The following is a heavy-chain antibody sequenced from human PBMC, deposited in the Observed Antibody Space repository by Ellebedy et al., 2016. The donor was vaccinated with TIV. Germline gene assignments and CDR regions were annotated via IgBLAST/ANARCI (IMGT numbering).Heavy chain of an antibody. Sequence: SETLSLXXAVYGGSFSGYYRSWIRQPPGKGLEWIGEINHSGSTNYNPSLKSRVTISVDTSKNQFSLKLSSVTAADTAVYYCARFAKYDILTGYPNWFDPWGQGTLVTVSS. D-gene: IGHD3-9*01. J-gene: IGHJ5*02. V-gene: IGHV4-34*01. CDR3: ARFAKYDILTGYPNWFDP. CDR2: INHSGST. CDR1: GGSFSGYY.